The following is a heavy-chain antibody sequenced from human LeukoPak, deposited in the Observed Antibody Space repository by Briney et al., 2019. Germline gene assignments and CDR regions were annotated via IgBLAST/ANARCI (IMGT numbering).Heavy chain of an antibody. CDR1: GGSISSSNW. J-gene: IGHJ4*02. CDR3: ARDQFPYYDSSGFYY. V-gene: IGHV4-4*02. D-gene: IGHD3-22*01. Sequence: PSGTLSLTCAVSGGSISSSNWWNWVRQPPGKGLEWIGEIYHSGSTNYNPSLKSRVTISVDKSKNQFSLKLNSVTAADTAVYYCARDQFPYYDSSGFYYWGQGTLVTVSS. CDR2: IYHSGST.